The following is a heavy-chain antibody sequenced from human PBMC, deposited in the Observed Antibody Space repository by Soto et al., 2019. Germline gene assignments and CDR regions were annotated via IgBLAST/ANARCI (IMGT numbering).Heavy chain of an antibody. CDR2: IIPIFGTA. D-gene: IGHD2-8*01. V-gene: IGHV1-69*01. CDR1: GGTFSSYA. Sequence: QVQLVQSGAEVKKPGSSVKVSCKASGGTFSSYAISWVRQAPGQGLEWMGGIIPIFGTANYAQKFQGRVTITADESTSTAYMELSILRSEDTAVYYCASGLGYCNNGVCKPCDYCGQRTLVTVSS. J-gene: IGHJ4*02. CDR3: ASGLGYCNNGVCKPCDY.